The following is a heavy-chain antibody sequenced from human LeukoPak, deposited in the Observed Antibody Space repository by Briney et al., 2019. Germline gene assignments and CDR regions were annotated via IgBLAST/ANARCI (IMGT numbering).Heavy chain of an antibody. V-gene: IGHV3-73*01. J-gene: IGHJ4*02. CDR3: TRHIRDYYDSSGYYGYFDY. Sequence: GGSLRLSCAASGFTFSGSAMHWVRQASGKGLEWVGRIRSKANSYATAYAASVKGRFTISRDNSKNTAYLQMNSLKTEDTAVYYCTRHIRDYYDSSGYYGYFDYWGQGTLVTVSS. CDR2: IRSKANSYAT. D-gene: IGHD3-22*01. CDR1: GFTFSGSA.